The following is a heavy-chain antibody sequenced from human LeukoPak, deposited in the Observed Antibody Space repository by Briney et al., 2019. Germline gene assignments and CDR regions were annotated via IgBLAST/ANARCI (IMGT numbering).Heavy chain of an antibody. CDR3: ARDYCSGGNCYRWFDP. Sequence: SETLSLTCTVSGGSISSYEWSWIRQSPGRGLEWIGYIYYTGNTNYNPSLKSRVTISVDTSKNQFFLKLSSVTAADTAVYYCARDYCSGGNCYRWFDPWGQGTLVTVSS. D-gene: IGHD2-15*01. CDR2: IYYTGNT. CDR1: GGSISSYE. J-gene: IGHJ5*02. V-gene: IGHV4-59*01.